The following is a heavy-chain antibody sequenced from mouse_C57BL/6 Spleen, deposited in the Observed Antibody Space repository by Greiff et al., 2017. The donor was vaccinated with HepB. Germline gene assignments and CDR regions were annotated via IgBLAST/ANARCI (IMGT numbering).Heavy chain of an antibody. V-gene: IGHV1-4*01. Sequence: VQLQESGAELARPGASVKMSCKASGYTFTSYTMHWVKQRPGQGLEWIGYINPSSGYTKYNQKFKDKATLTADKSSSTAYMQLSSLTSEDSAVYYCATVEYYFDYWGQGTTLTVSS. CDR3: ATVEYYFDY. J-gene: IGHJ2*01. D-gene: IGHD1-1*01. CDR2: INPSSGYT. CDR1: GYTFTSYT.